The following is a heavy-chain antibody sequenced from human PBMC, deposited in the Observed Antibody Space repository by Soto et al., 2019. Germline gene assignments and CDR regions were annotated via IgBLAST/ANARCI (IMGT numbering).Heavy chain of an antibody. V-gene: IGHV3-30-3*01. CDR3: ARVYGSWIAAVVDY. CDR2: ISYDGSNK. J-gene: IGHJ4*02. D-gene: IGHD6-13*01. CDR1: GFTFSSYA. Sequence: QVQLVESGGGVVQPGRSLRLSCAASGFTFSSYAMHWVRQAPGKGLEWVAVISYDGSNKYYADFVKGRFTISRDNSKKALYLQMNRLRAEDTVVYYCARVYGSWIAAVVDYWGQGTLVTVSS.